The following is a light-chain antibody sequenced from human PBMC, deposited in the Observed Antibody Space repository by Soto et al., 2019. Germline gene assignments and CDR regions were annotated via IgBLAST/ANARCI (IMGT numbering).Light chain of an antibody. CDR1: SSDVGGYKY. V-gene: IGLV2-14*01. CDR3: SSYTITSAYWV. CDR2: EVS. Sequence: QSALTQPASVSGSPGQSITISCTGTSSDVGGYKYVSWYQQHPDKAPKLIIFEVSNRPSGISSRFSGSKSGNTASLTISGLQAEDEADYYCSSYTITSAYWVFGGGTKLTVL. J-gene: IGLJ3*02.